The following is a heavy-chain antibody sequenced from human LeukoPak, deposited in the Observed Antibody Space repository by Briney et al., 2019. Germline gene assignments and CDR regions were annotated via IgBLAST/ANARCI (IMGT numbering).Heavy chain of an antibody. D-gene: IGHD2-21*02. CDR3: AKDAAYCGGDCYVEFGY. CDR1: GFTFSSYA. J-gene: IGHJ4*02. CDR2: ISGSGGST. V-gene: IGHV3-23*01. Sequence: GGSLRLSCAASGFTFSSYAMSWVRQAPGKGLEWVSAISGSGGSTYYADSVKGRFTISRDNSKNTLYLQMNSLRAEDTAVYYCAKDAAYCGGDCYVEFGYWGQGTLVTVSS.